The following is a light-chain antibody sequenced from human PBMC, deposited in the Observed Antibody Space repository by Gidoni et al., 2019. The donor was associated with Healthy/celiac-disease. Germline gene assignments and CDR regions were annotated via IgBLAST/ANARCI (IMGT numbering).Light chain of an antibody. Sequence: EIVVTQSPATLSVSPGERATLSCRASQRVSSNLAWYQQKPGQAPRLLIYCASTRATGIPARFSGSGSGTEFTLTISSLQSEDFAVYYCQQYNNWPRGTFGQGTKVEIK. V-gene: IGKV3-15*01. CDR1: QRVSSN. J-gene: IGKJ1*01. CDR2: CAS. CDR3: QQYNNWPRGT.